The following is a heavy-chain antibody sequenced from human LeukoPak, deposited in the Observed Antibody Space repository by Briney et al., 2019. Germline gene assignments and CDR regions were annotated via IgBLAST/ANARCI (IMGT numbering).Heavy chain of an antibody. CDR1: GFAFSSYE. Sequence: GGSLRLSCAPSGFAFSSYEMNWVRQAPGKGLEWLSYISSSDNTIKYADSVKGRFTIYRDNAKMSLYLQMSSLRAEDTAVYYCARGDGGYYYGMDVWGQGTTVTVS. J-gene: IGHJ6*02. CDR3: ARGDGGYYYGMDV. V-gene: IGHV3-48*03. CDR2: ISSSDNTI.